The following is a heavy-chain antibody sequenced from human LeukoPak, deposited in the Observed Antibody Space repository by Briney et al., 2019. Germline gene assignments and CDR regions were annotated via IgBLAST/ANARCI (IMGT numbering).Heavy chain of an antibody. CDR1: GFTFSNAW. CDR2: IRYDGSNK. V-gene: IGHV3-30*02. D-gene: IGHD6-19*01. CDR3: AKRGGRQSGVAGVYYYYMDV. Sequence: PGGSLRLSCAASGFTFSNAWMSWVRQAPGKGLEWVAFIRYDGSNKYYADSVKGRFTISRDNSKNTLYLQMNSLRAEDTAVYYCAKRGGRQSGVAGVYYYYMDVWGKGTTVTVSS. J-gene: IGHJ6*03.